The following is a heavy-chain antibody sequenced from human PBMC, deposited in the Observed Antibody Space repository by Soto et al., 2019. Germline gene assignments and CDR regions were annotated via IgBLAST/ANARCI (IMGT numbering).Heavy chain of an antibody. V-gene: IGHV4-61*01. CDR2: IYYTGST. CDR1: GGSVNTAPYH. CDR3: ARDHHSYYDTSGYYPYFDF. J-gene: IGHJ4*02. D-gene: IGHD3-22*01. Sequence: SETLSLTCTVPGGSVNTAPYHWSWIRQSPRNGLEWIGNIYYTGSTNYNPSFESRVAISLDTSNNQFSLKLTSLTAADTAVYFCARDHHSYYDTSGYYPYFDFWGQGTLVTVSS.